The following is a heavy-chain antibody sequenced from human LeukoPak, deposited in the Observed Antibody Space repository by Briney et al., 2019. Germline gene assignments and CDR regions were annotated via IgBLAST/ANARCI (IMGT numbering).Heavy chain of an antibody. CDR2: MNPNSGNT. CDR3: ARATSGWYYYYYYMDV. D-gene: IGHD6-19*01. V-gene: IGHV1-8*01. J-gene: IGHJ6*03. Sequence: ASVKVSCKAFGYTFTRYGVSWVRQATGQGLEWMGWMNPNSGNTGYAQKFQGRVTMTRNTSISTAYMELSSLRSEDTAVYYCARATSGWYYYYYYMDVWGKGTTVTVSS. CDR1: GYTFTRYG.